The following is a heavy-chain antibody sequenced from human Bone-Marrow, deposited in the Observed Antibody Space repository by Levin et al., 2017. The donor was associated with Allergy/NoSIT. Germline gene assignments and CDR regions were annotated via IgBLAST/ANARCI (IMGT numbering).Heavy chain of an antibody. CDR2: ISSSSSSI. CDR3: TRGGYGDYPLDY. D-gene: IGHD4-17*01. Sequence: RTGGSLRLSCAASAFTFSNYNMNWVRQAPGKGLEWVSSISSSSSSIYYADSVKGRFTISRDNTNNSLYLQMNSLRAEDTAVYYCTRGGYGDYPLDYWGQGTLVTVSS. V-gene: IGHV3-21*06. CDR1: AFTFSNYN. J-gene: IGHJ4*02.